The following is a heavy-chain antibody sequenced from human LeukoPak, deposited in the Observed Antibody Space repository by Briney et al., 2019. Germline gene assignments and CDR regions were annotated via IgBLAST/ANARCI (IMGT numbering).Heavy chain of an antibody. Sequence: GESLKISCKGSGYTFSSYWIGWVRQMPGKGLEWMGIIYPGDSDTRYSPSFQGQVTISADKSISTAYLQWSSLKASDTAMYYCARIFYCSSTSCYPKSYFDYWGQGTLVTVSS. CDR2: IYPGDSDT. CDR1: GYTFSSYW. J-gene: IGHJ4*02. V-gene: IGHV5-51*01. CDR3: ARIFYCSSTSCYPKSYFDY. D-gene: IGHD2-2*01.